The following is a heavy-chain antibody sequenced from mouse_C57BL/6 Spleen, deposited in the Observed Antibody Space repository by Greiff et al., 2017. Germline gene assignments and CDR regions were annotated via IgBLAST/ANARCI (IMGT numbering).Heavy chain of an antibody. CDR3: ARYHYYGSSNWYFDV. V-gene: IGHV1-4*01. D-gene: IGHD1-1*01. CDR2: INPSSGYT. Sequence: VNLVESGAELARPGASVKMSCKASGYTFTSYTMHWVKQRPGQGLEWIGYINPSSGYTKYNQKFKDKATLTADKSSSTAYMQLSSLTSEDSAVYYCARYHYYGSSNWYFDVWGTGTTVTVSS. J-gene: IGHJ1*03. CDR1: GYTFTSYT.